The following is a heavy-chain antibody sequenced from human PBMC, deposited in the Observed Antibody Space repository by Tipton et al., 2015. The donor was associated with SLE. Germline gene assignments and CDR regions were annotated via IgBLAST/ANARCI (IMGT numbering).Heavy chain of an antibody. CDR3: ADSSGSYSPFDY. D-gene: IGHD1-26*01. CDR2: INSDGSST. Sequence: GSLTLSCAASGFTFSSYWMHWVRQAPGKGLVWVSRINSDGSSTSYADSVQGRFTISRDNAKNTLYLQMNSLRAEDTAVYYCADSSGSYSPFDYWGQGTLVTVSS. V-gene: IGHV3-74*01. J-gene: IGHJ4*02. CDR1: GFTFSSYW.